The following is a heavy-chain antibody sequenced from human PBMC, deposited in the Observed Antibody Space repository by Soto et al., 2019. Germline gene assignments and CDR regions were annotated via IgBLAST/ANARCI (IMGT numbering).Heavy chain of an antibody. Sequence: QVQLVQSGAEVKKPGASVKVSCKASGYTFTGYYMHWVRQAPGQGLEWMGWTNPNSGGTNYAQKFQGWVTMTRDTSISTAYMELSRLRSDDTAVYYCARERCSGGSCYFDYWGQGTLVTVSS. V-gene: IGHV1-2*04. CDR2: TNPNSGGT. D-gene: IGHD2-15*01. CDR3: ARERCSGGSCYFDY. CDR1: GYTFTGYY. J-gene: IGHJ4*02.